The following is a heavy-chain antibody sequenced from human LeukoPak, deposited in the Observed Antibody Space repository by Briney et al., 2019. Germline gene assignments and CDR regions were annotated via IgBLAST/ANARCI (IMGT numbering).Heavy chain of an antibody. D-gene: IGHD3/OR15-3a*01. J-gene: IGHJ6*02. V-gene: IGHV3-9*01. CDR2: ISWNSGSI. CDR1: GFTFDDYA. Sequence: HPGGSLRLSCAASGFTFDDYAMHWVRRAPGKGLEWVSGISWNSGSIGYADSVKGRFTISRDNAKNSLYLQMNSLRAEDTALYYCAKDMDPYGMDVWGQGTTVTVSS. CDR3: AKDMDPYGMDV.